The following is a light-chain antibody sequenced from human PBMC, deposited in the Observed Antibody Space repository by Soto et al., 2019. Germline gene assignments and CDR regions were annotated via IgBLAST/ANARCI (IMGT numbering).Light chain of an antibody. V-gene: IGLV2-23*01. CDR3: PSYAGSSARVV. J-gene: IGLJ2*01. Sequence: QSVLTQPASVSGSPGQSITISCTRSSTDFENYNLVSWYQHCPDKAPKLIIYEGTKRPSEISDRFSGSESDTTASLIISGPQRGDEADYYSPSYAGSSARVVFGGGTKLPVL. CDR1: STDFENYNL. CDR2: EGT.